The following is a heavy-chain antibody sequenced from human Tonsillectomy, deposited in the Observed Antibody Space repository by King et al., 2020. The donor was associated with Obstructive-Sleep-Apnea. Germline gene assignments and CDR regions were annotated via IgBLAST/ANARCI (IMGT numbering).Heavy chain of an antibody. Sequence: VQLVESGGGVVQPGTSLRLSCAASGFSFSTRDIHWVRQAPGKGLEWVALISWNERDKYYADSVKGRFTISRDNSKNTLYLEMKGLMAEDTAAYYCAKGEWSSRSIDYWGQGTLVTVSS. CDR3: AKGEWSSRSIDY. CDR2: ISWNERDK. V-gene: IGHV3-30*18. CDR1: GFSFSTRD. D-gene: IGHD6-13*01. J-gene: IGHJ4*02.